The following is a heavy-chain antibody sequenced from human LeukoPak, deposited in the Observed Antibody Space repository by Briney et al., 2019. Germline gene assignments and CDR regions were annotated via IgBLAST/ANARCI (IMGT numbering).Heavy chain of an antibody. V-gene: IGHV3-74*01. CDR3: ASDALLGLNAFHI. Sequence: GGSLRLSCAASGFTFSSYWMHWVRQAPGKGLVWVSRINTDGSSTSYADSVKGRFTISRDNAKNTLYLQMNSLRAEDTAVYYCASDALLGLNAFHIWGQGTMVTVSS. CDR1: GFTFSSYW. D-gene: IGHD7-27*01. CDR2: INTDGSST. J-gene: IGHJ3*02.